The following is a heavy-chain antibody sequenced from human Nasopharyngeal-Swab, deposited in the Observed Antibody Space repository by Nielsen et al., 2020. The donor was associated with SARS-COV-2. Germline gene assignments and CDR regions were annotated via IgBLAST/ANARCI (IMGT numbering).Heavy chain of an antibody. Sequence: ASVKVSCKASGYTFTSYYMHWVRQAPGQGLEWMGIINPSGGSTSYAQKFQGRVTMTRDASTSTVYMELSSLRSEDTAVYYCARDQIGDSSGYDFDYRGQGTLVTVSS. D-gene: IGHD3-22*01. CDR2: INPSGGST. CDR3: ARDQIGDSSGYDFDY. J-gene: IGHJ4*02. V-gene: IGHV1-46*01. CDR1: GYTFTSYY.